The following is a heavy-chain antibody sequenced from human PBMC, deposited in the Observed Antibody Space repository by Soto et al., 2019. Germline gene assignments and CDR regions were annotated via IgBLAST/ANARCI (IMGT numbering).Heavy chain of an antibody. V-gene: IGHV4-34*01. CDR3: ARKSLSSTFGH. D-gene: IGHD6-6*01. Sequence: SETLSLTCAVYGGSFSGYYWSWIRQPPGKGLEWIGEINHSGSTNYNPSLKSRVTISVDTSKNQFSLKLSSVTAADTAVYYCARKSLSSTFGHWGQGTLVTVSS. J-gene: IGHJ4*02. CDR1: GGSFSGYY. CDR2: INHSGST.